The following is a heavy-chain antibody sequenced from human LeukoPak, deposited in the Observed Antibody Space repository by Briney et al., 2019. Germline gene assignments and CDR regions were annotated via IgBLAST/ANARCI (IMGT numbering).Heavy chain of an antibody. D-gene: IGHD2-2*01. CDR2: ISSSSSYI. CDR3: ARERRYCSSTSCNDYYGMDV. J-gene: IGHJ6*02. CDR1: GFTFSSYS. V-gene: IGHV3-21*04. Sequence: GGSLRLSCAASGFTFSSYSMNWVRQAPGKGLEWVSSISSSSSYIYYADSVKGRFTISRDNSRNTLYLQMNSLRAEDTAVYYCARERRYCSSTSCNDYYGMDVWGQGTTVTVSS.